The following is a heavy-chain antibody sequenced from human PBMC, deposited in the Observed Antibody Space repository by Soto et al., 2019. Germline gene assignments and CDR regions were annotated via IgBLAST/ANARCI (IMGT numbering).Heavy chain of an antibody. CDR2: IYYSGRT. CDR1: GGSISSGGYY. J-gene: IGHJ5*02. CDR3: ARGSFSSSSSWFDP. Sequence: SETLSLTCTVSGGSISSGGYYWSWIRQHPGKGLEWIGYIYYSGRTYYNPSLHSRVSIAVDTTENQFSLKLTSVTAADTSVYYCARGSFSSSSSWFDPWGRGTLVTVYS. V-gene: IGHV4-31*03. D-gene: IGHD6-6*01.